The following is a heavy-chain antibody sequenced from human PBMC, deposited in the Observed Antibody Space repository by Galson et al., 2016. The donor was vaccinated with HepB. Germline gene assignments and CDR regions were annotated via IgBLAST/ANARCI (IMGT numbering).Heavy chain of an antibody. CDR1: GGSISSGGYY. V-gene: IGHV4-31*03. Sequence: TLSLTCTVSGGSISSGGYYWSWIRQHPGKGLEWIGYIYYSGSTYYNPSLKSRVTISVDTSKNQFSLKLTSVTAADTAIYYCARTSLATTWWKYYFDNWGQGTLVTVTS. CDR2: IYYSGST. J-gene: IGHJ4*02. CDR3: ARTSLATTWWKYYFDN. D-gene: IGHD1-1*01.